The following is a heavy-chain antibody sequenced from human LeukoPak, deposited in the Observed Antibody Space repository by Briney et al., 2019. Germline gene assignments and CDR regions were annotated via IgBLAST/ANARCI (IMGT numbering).Heavy chain of an antibody. CDR2: TNPNSGNT. V-gene: IGHV1-8*01. CDR1: GYTFTSYD. CDR3: ARKGVVPAAIFDY. D-gene: IGHD2-2*02. Sequence: ASVKVSCKASGYTFTSYDINWVRQATGQGLEWMGWTNPNSGNTGYAQKFQGRVTMTRNTSISTAYMELSSLRSEDTAVYYCARKGVVPAAIFDYWGQGTLVTVSS. J-gene: IGHJ4*02.